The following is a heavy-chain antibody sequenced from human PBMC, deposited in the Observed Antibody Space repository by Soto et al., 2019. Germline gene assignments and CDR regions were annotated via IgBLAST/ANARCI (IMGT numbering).Heavy chain of an antibody. D-gene: IGHD1-1*01. CDR1: GYTFTSYY. V-gene: IGHV1-46*01. Sequence: ASVKVSCKASGYTFTSYYMHWVRQAPGQGLEWMGIINPSVGSTSYAQKFQGRVTMTRDTSTSTVYMELSSLRSENTALYYCAKDRPRRISGYFFDYWGQGTPVTVSS. CDR2: INPSVGST. CDR3: AKDRPRRISGYFFDY. J-gene: IGHJ4*02.